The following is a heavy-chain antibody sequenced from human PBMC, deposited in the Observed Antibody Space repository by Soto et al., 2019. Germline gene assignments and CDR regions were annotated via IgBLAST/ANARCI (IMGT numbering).Heavy chain of an antibody. CDR2: INHSGST. CDR1: GGSFSGYY. V-gene: IGHV4-34*01. J-gene: IGHJ5*02. Sequence: SETLSLTCAVYGGSFSGYYWSWIRQSPGKGLEWIGEINHSGSTNYIPSLKSRLNISVDKSKNQFSLKLTSVTAADTAVYYCARENYDVLTGDYPLKWFDPWGQGTLVTVSS. D-gene: IGHD3-9*01. CDR3: ARENYDVLTGDYPLKWFDP.